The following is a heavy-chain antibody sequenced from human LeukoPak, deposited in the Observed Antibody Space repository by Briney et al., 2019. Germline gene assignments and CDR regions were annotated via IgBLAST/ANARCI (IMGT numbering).Heavy chain of an antibody. CDR2: IYYSGST. V-gene: IGHV4-59*01. Sequence: SETLSLTCTVSGGSISSYYWSWIRQPPGKGLVWIGYIYYSGSTNYNPSLKSRVTISVDTSKNQFSLKLSSVTAADTAVYYCARGGIFGVVKKIKNYFDYWGQGTLVTVSS. J-gene: IGHJ4*02. CDR1: GGSISSYY. CDR3: ARGGIFGVVKKIKNYFDY. D-gene: IGHD3-3*01.